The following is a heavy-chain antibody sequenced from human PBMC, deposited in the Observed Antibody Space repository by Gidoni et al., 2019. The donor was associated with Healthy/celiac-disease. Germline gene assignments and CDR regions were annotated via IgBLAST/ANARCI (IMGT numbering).Heavy chain of an antibody. V-gene: IGHV1-3*01. Sequence: QVQLVQSGAEVKKPGASVKVSCKASGYTFTSYAMHWVRQAPGQRLEWMGWINAGNGNTKYSQKFQGRVTITRDTSASTAYMELSSLRYEDTAVYYCARDGQWLPKAYWGQGTLVTVSS. CDR1: GYTFTSYA. CDR3: ARDGQWLPKAY. CDR2: INAGNGNT. D-gene: IGHD6-19*01. J-gene: IGHJ4*02.